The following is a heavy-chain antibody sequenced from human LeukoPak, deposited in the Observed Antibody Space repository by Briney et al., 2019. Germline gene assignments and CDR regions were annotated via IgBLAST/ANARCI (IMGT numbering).Heavy chain of an antibody. J-gene: IGHJ4*02. V-gene: IGHV3-23*01. CDR3: ARRGGYFDWLLPFDY. Sequence: GGSLRLSCAASGFTFSSYGMSWVRQAPGKGLEWASAISGSGGSTYYADSVKGRFTISRDNSKNTLYLQMNSLRAEDTAVYYCARRGGYFDWLLPFDYWGQGTLVTVSS. D-gene: IGHD3-9*01. CDR2: ISGSGGST. CDR1: GFTFSSYG.